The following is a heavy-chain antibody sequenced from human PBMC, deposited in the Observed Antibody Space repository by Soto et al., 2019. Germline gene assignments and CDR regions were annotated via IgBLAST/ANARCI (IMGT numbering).Heavy chain of an antibody. CDR2: INPNSGGT. Sequence: GASVKVSCKASGYTFTGYYMHWVRQAPGQGLEWMGWINPNSGGTNYAQKFQGRVTMTRDTSISTAYMELSRLRSDDTAVYYCARGGLDSGWTLYYYYYYGMDVWGQGTTVTVSS. J-gene: IGHJ6*02. V-gene: IGHV1-2*02. D-gene: IGHD6-19*01. CDR3: ARGGLDSGWTLYYYYYYGMDV. CDR1: GYTFTGYY.